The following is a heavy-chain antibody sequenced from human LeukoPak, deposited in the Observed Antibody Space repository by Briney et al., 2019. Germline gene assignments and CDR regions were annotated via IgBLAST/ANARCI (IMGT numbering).Heavy chain of an antibody. J-gene: IGHJ5*02. CDR1: GGSFSGYY. V-gene: IGHV4-34*01. CDR2: INHSGST. Sequence: NTSETLSLTCAVYGGSFSGYYWSWIRQPPGKGLEWIGEINHSGSTNYNPSLKSRVTISVDTSKNQFSLKLSSVTAADTAVYFCARDIWGNSAWGQGTLVTVSS. CDR3: ARDIWGNSA. D-gene: IGHD3-16*01.